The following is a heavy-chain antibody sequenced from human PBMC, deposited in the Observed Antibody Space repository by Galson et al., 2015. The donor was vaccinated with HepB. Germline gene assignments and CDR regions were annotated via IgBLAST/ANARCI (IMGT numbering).Heavy chain of an antibody. J-gene: IGHJ3*02. Sequence: SLRLSCAASGFTVSSNYMSWVRQAPGKGLEWVSVIYSGGSTYYADSVKGRLTISRDNSKNTLYLQMNSLRAEDTAVYYCARGLYCSSTSCYWAYDAFDIWGQGTMVTVSS. CDR1: GFTVSSNY. CDR2: IYSGGST. D-gene: IGHD2-2*01. V-gene: IGHV3-66*01. CDR3: ARGLYCSSTSCYWAYDAFDI.